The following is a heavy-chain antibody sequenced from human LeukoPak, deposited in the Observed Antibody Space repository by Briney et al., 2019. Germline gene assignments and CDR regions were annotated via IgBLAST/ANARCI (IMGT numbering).Heavy chain of an antibody. CDR2: FNPSENST. D-gene: IGHD2-15*01. V-gene: IGHV1-46*01. Sequence: GASVKVSCKASGYTFTSYYMHWVRQAPGKGLEWMGTFNPSENSTSYAQKFQGRVTLTRDTSTTTVYMELSSLRSEDTAVYYCATSAFDYWGQGTLVTVPS. J-gene: IGHJ4*02. CDR1: GYTFTSYY. CDR3: ATSAFDY.